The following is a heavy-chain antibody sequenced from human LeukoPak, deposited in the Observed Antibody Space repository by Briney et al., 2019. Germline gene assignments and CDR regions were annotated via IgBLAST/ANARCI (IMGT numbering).Heavy chain of an antibody. J-gene: IGHJ6*02. Sequence: PGGSLRLSCTAPGFTFSNYAMSWVRQAPGKGLEWVSAISGSGGSTYYADSVKGRFTISRDNSKNTLYLQMNSLRAEDTAVYYCAKDACCSGGSCYCDYYYYGMDVWGQGTTVTVSS. V-gene: IGHV3-23*01. D-gene: IGHD2-15*01. CDR3: AKDACCSGGSCYCDYYYYGMDV. CDR2: ISGSGGST. CDR1: GFTFSNYA.